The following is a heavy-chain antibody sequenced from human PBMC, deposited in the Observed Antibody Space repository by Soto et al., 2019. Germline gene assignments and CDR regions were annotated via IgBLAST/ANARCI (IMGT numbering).Heavy chain of an antibody. Sequence: SETLSLTCAVYGGSFSGYYWSWIRQPPGKGLEWIGEINHSGSTNYNPSLKSRVTISVDTSKNQFSLKLSSVTAADTAVYYCARDAWTQLWLENYYYYGMDVWGQGTTVTVSS. D-gene: IGHD5-18*01. V-gene: IGHV4-34*01. CDR1: GGSFSGYY. J-gene: IGHJ6*02. CDR3: ARDAWTQLWLENYYYYGMDV. CDR2: INHSGST.